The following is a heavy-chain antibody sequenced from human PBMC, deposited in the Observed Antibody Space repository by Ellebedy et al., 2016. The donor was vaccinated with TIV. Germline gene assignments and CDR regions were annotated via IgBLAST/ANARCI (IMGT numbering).Heavy chain of an antibody. CDR2: ISYDGSNK. J-gene: IGHJ4*02. CDR3: ARDWFYY. CDR1: GFTLSNYA. V-gene: IGHV3-30*04. Sequence: GESLKISCAASGFTLSNYAMHWVRQAPGKGLEWVAVISYDGSNKYYADSVKGRFTISRDSSKNTLYLQMNSLRAEDTAVYYCARDWFYYWGQGNLVTVSS.